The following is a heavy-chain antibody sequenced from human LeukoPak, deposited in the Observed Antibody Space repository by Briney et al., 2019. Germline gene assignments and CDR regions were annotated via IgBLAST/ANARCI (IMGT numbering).Heavy chain of an antibody. J-gene: IGHJ4*02. CDR3: AKTKTGYSSGRYPGWPVDY. CDR1: GFTFSSYA. Sequence: GGSLRLSCAASGFTFSSYAVSWVRQAPGKGLEGVSAISGSGGGTYYADSGKGRFTIFRGHSKNTLFLPMNSAITENTAVYYCAKTKTGYSSGRYPGWPVDYWGQGTLVTVSS. D-gene: IGHD6-19*01. CDR2: ISGSGGGT. V-gene: IGHV3-23*01.